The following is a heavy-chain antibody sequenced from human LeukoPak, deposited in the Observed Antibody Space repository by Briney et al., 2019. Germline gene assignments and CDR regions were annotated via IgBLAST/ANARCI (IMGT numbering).Heavy chain of an antibody. V-gene: IGHV4-39*07. CDR2: INHSGST. J-gene: IGHJ6*02. CDR1: AASIRSSSHH. D-gene: IGHD1-7*01. Sequence: PSETLSLTCTISAASIRSSSHHWGWIRQPPGKGLEWIGEINHSGSTNYSPSLKNRVTISVDMSMNQFSLKLTSLTAADTAVYFCASFPNWNYLNVYSYGLDVWGQGTTVTVSS. CDR3: ASFPNWNYLNVYSYGLDV.